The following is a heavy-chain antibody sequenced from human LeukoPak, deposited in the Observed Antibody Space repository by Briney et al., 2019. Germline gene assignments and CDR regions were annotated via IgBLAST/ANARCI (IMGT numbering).Heavy chain of an antibody. Sequence: PGGSLRLSCAASGFTFEASAMSWVRQAPGKGLEWVASIKQDGSEKYCVDSVKGRFTISRDNANNSLYLQMNSLRADDTAVYYCARDIGLRKAAPPGWFDPWGQGALVTVSS. CDR1: GFTFEASA. D-gene: IGHD6-6*01. CDR2: IKQDGSEK. CDR3: ARDIGLRKAAPPGWFDP. V-gene: IGHV3-7*01. J-gene: IGHJ5*02.